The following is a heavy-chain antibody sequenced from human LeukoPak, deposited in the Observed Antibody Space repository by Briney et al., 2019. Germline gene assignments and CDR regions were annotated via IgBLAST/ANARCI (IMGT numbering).Heavy chain of an antibody. CDR1: GDSVSRSDSY. CDR2: IYYSGRT. CDR3: ARRRYYDGSGYLE. D-gene: IGHD3-22*01. J-gene: IGHJ1*01. Sequence: SETLSLTCSVSGDSVSRSDSYWDWIRQPPGKGLEWIGAIYYSGRTYYSPSLKSRVTMSVDPSNNQFSLNLRSVTAADTALYYCARRRYYDGSGYLEWGQGTLLSVS. V-gene: IGHV4-39*01.